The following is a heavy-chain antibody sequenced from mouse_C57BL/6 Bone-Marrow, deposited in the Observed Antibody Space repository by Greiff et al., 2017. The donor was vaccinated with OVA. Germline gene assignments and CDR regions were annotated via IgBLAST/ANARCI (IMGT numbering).Heavy chain of an antibody. CDR1: GFSLTSYG. CDR3: ARSLLRRYAMDY. V-gene: IGHV2-6*01. Sequence: VKVVESGPGLVAPSQSLSITCTVSGFSLTSYGVDWVRQSPGKGLEWLGVIWGVGSTNYNSALKSRLSISKDNSKSQVFLKMNSLQTDDTAMYYCARSLLRRYAMDYWGQGTSVTVSS. CDR2: IWGVGST. D-gene: IGHD1-2*01. J-gene: IGHJ4*01.